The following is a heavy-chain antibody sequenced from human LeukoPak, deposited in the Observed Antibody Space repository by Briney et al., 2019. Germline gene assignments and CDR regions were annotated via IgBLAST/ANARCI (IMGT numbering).Heavy chain of an antibody. J-gene: IGHJ3*02. V-gene: IGHV1-2*02. CDR1: GYTFTSCY. CDR3: ARDETTPETYTASDDAFDI. D-gene: IGHD3-16*01. Sequence: ASVKVSFTASGYTFTSCYMHWVRHAPGQGLEWMGWINPNSGGTNYAQKFQGRVTMTRDTSISTAYMEISRLRSDDTAVYYCARDETTPETYTASDDAFDIWGQGTTVTVSS. CDR2: INPNSGGT.